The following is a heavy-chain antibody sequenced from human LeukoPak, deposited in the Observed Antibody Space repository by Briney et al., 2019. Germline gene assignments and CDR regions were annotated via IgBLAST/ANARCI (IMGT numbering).Heavy chain of an antibody. CDR3: ARDKGQQLGSFDY. V-gene: IGHV3-21*01. J-gene: IGHJ4*02. D-gene: IGHD6-13*01. CDR2: ISSSSSYI. Sequence: GGSLRLSCAASGFTFSSYSMNWVRQAPGKGLEWVSSISSSSSYIYYADSVRGRFTISRDNAKNSLYLQMNSLRAEDTAVYYCARDKGQQLGSFDYWGQGTLVTVSS. CDR1: GFTFSSYS.